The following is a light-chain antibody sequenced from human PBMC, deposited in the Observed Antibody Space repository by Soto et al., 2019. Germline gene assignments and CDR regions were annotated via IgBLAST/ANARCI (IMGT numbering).Light chain of an antibody. CDR2: DAS. CDR3: QQFNSYLRT. Sequence: AIQLTQSPSSLSASVGDRVTITCRASQGISSALAWYQQKPGKAPKLLIYDASSLESGVPSRFSGSGSGTGFTLTISSLQPEDFQTYYCQQFNSYLRTFGGGTKVESK. V-gene: IGKV1-13*02. J-gene: IGKJ4*01. CDR1: QGISSA.